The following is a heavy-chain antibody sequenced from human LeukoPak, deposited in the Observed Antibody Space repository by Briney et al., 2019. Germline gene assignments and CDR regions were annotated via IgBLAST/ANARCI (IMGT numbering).Heavy chain of an antibody. CDR1: GDSISNYA. Sequence: SETLSLTCTVSGDSISNYAWSWVRQPPGKGLEWIGYIHTSGSTNFNPSLKSRVTISIESSGRRFSLRLTSVTAADTAVYYCARRSPPFFFGSGSQLTYFFDIWGLGTLVSVS. CDR2: IHTSGST. V-gene: IGHV4-4*09. D-gene: IGHD3-10*01. CDR3: ARRSPPFFFGSGSQLTYFFDI. J-gene: IGHJ4*02.